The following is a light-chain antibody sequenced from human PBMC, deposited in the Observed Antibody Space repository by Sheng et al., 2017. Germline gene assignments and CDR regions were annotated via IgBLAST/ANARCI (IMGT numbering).Light chain of an antibody. CDR1: QSVSSSY. Sequence: EIVLTQSPGTLSLSPGERATLSCRASQSVSSSYLAWYQQKPGQAPRLLIYGASSRATGIPDRFGGSGSGTEFTLSINRLEPEDFAVYYCQQSGSSPRTFGQGTKVEIK. CDR3: QQSGSSPRT. CDR2: GAS. J-gene: IGKJ1*01. V-gene: IGKV3-20*01.